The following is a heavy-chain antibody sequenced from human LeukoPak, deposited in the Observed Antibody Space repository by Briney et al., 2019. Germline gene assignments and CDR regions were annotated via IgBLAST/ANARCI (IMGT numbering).Heavy chain of an antibody. D-gene: IGHD2-21*01. CDR3: ARGSFCGGDCYLGFDY. V-gene: IGHV3-23*01. CDR2: ISGSGGST. CDR1: GFTFSSYA. Sequence: GGSLRLSCAASGFTFSSYAMSRVRQAPGKGLEWVSAISGSGGSTYYADSVKGRFTISRDNAKNSLYLQMNSLRAEDTAVYYCARGSFCGGDCYLGFDYWGQGTLVTVSS. J-gene: IGHJ4*02.